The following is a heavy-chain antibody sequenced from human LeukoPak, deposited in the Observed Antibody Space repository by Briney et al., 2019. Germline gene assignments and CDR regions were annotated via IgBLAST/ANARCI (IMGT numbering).Heavy chain of an antibody. D-gene: IGHD2-2*01. V-gene: IGHV1-8*01. J-gene: IGHJ6*03. Sequence: ASVKVSCKASGYTFTSHDINWVRQATGQGLEWMGWMNPNSGNTGYAQKFQGRVTMTRDTSINTAYMELHSLRSEDTAVYYCARWFCSSSTRSVQGAGYYMDVWGKGTTVTVSS. CDR2: MNPNSGNT. CDR3: ARWFCSSSTRSVQGAGYYMDV. CDR1: GYTFTSHD.